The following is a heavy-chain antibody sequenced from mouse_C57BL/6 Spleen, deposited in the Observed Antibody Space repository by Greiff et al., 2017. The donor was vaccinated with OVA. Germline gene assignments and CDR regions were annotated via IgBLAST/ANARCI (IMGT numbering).Heavy chain of an antibody. CDR2: IHPSDSDT. D-gene: IGHD2-5*01. Sequence: QVQLQQPGAELVTPGASVTVSCKASGYTFPRYWMHWVTQRPGPGLEWIGRIHPSDSDTNYNQKFTGKATLTVDKSSSTAYMQLSSLTSEDSAVYYCASYSNYSDYWGQGTTLTVSS. CDR1: GYTFPRYW. J-gene: IGHJ2*01. CDR3: ASYSNYSDY. V-gene: IGHV1-74*01.